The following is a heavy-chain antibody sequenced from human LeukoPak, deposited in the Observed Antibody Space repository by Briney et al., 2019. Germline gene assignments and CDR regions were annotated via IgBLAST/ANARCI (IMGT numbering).Heavy chain of an antibody. CDR3: ARDLTYYDTEGPNRVWYFDL. D-gene: IGHD3-22*01. V-gene: IGHV1-69*05. J-gene: IGHJ2*01. CDR2: IIPIFGTA. Sequence: SVKVSCKASGGTFSSYAISWVRQAPGQGLEWMGGIIPIFGTANYAQKFQGRVTITTDESTSTAYMELSSLRSEDTAVYYCARDLTYYDTEGPNRVWYFDLWGRGTLVTVSS. CDR1: GGTFSSYA.